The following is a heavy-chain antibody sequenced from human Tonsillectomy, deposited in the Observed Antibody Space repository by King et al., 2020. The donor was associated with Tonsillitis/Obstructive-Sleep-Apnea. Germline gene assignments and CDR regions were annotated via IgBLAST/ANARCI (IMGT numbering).Heavy chain of an antibody. J-gene: IGHJ3*02. CDR2: MYYSGST. Sequence: LQLQESGPGLVKPSETLSLTCTVSGGSISSSSYYWGWIRQPPGKGLEWIGSMYYSGSTFYNPSLKSRVTISADTSKNQFSLKLSSVTAADTAVYYCARPLYYYDNSGYYHHAFDIWGQGTMVTVSS. CDR3: ARPLYYYDNSGYYHHAFDI. D-gene: IGHD3-22*01. CDR1: GGSISSSSYY. V-gene: IGHV4-39*01.